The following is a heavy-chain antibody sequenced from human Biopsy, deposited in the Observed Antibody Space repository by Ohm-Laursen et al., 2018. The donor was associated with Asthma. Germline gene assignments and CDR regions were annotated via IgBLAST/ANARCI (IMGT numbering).Heavy chain of an antibody. J-gene: IGHJ4*02. CDR2: INPAFGTT. CDR3: ARKAGSCISRTCYSLDF. Sequence: SVKLSCKSLVGTFNTYVIGWVRQAPGQGLEWMGGINPAFGTTTYPQKFQDRVTITADDSTSTVYMELSSLRSEDTAVYYCARKAGSCISRTCYSLDFWGQGTLVTVSS. V-gene: IGHV1-69*13. D-gene: IGHD2-2*01. CDR1: VGTFNTYV.